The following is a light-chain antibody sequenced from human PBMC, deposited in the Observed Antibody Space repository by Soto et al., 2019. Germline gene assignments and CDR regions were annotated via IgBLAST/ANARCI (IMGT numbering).Light chain of an antibody. Sequence: DIQMTQSPSSLSVSMGDRATITCRASQNIGTSLNWYQMKLGRAPTLLIYSASTLHSGAPSRFGGGGSGTDCTLSINSLRPEDCASYCCQQTYNAPYSVGEGTMLEIK. CDR1: QNIGTS. J-gene: IGKJ2*03. CDR2: SAS. V-gene: IGKV1-39*01. CDR3: QQTYNAPYS.